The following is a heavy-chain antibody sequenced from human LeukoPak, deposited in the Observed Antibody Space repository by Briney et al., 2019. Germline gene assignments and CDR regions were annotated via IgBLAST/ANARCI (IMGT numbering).Heavy chain of an antibody. D-gene: IGHD3-3*01. J-gene: IGHJ6*04. CDR1: GYTFTGYY. Sequence: ASVKVSCKASGYTFTGYYMHWVRQAPGQGLEWMGWISAYNGNTNYAQKLQGRVTMTTDTSTSTAYMELRSLRSDDTAVYYCARLLPYYDFWSGYRSFIPPPDVWGKGTTVTVAS. CDR3: ARLLPYYDFWSGYRSFIPPPDV. V-gene: IGHV1-18*04. CDR2: ISAYNGNT.